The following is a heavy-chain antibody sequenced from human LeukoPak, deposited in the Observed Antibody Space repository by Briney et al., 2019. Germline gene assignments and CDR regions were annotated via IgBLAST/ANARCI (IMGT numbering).Heavy chain of an antibody. Sequence: QSGGSLRLSCAASRFTFDDYAMHWVRQAPGKGLEWVSGISWNSGSIGYADSVKGRFTISRDNAKNSLYLQMNSLRAEDTALYYCAKDIGEDYYDSSGYFDYWGQGTLVTVSS. V-gene: IGHV3-9*01. J-gene: IGHJ4*02. D-gene: IGHD3-22*01. CDR2: ISWNSGSI. CDR1: RFTFDDYA. CDR3: AKDIGEDYYDSSGYFDY.